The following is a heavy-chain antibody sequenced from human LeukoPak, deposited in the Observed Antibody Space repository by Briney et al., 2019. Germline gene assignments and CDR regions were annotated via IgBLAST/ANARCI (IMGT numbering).Heavy chain of an antibody. CDR1: GGSISSYY. J-gene: IGHJ4*02. CDR3: ARGSGVRGANDCLDY. Sequence: PSETLSLTCTVSGGSISSYYWSWIRQPPGKGLEWIGYIYYSGSTNYNPSLKSRVTISVDTSKNQFSLKLSSVTAADTAVYYCARGSGVRGANDCLDYWGQGTLVTVSS. D-gene: IGHD3-10*01. CDR2: IYYSGST. V-gene: IGHV4-59*12.